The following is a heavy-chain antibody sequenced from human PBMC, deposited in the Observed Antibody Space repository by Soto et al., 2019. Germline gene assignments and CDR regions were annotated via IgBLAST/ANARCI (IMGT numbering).Heavy chain of an antibody. CDR1: GYTFTSYG. D-gene: IGHD1-26*01. CDR3: ARRCGSYFNFWFDP. J-gene: IGHJ5*02. CDR2: ISAYNSNT. Sequence: ASVKVSCKASGYTFTSYGISWVRQAPGQGLEWMGWISAYNSNTNYAQKLQGRVTMTTDTSTSTAYMELRSLRSDDTAVYYCARRCGSYFNFWFDPWGQGTLVTV. V-gene: IGHV1-18*01.